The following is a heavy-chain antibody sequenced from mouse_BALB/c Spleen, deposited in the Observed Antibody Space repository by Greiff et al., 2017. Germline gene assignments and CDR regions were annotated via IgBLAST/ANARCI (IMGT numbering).Heavy chain of an antibody. J-gene: IGHJ2*01. CDR2: ISSGGSYT. D-gene: IGHD4-1*01. CDR1: GFTFSSYG. V-gene: IGHV5-6*01. CDR3: ARLSTGVFDY. Sequence: EVKVVESGGDLVKPGGSLKLSCAASGFTFSSYGMSWVRQTPDKRLEWVATISSGGSYTYYPDSVKGRFTISRDNAKNTLYLQMSSLKSEDTAMYYCARLSTGVFDYWGQGTTLTVSS.